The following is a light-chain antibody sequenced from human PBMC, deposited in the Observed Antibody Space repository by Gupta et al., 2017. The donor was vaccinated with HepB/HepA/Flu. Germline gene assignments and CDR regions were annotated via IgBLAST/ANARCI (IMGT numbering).Light chain of an antibody. CDR3: SSYITSSTSVV. J-gene: IGLJ2*01. V-gene: IGLV2-14*03. CDR2: DVS. Sequence: QSALTQPASVSGSPGQSITISCTGDSSDASFYNYVPWYQHHPDKAPRLIIYDVSSRPSGVSNRFSGSKSGKTASLTISGLQAEDEADYYCSSYITSSTSVVFGGGTKLTVV. CDR1: SSDASFYNY.